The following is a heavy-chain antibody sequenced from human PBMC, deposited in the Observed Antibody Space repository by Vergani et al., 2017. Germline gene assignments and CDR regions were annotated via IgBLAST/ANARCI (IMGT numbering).Heavy chain of an antibody. CDR1: GFTFSSYG. Sequence: EVQLLESGGGLVQPGGSLRLSCAASGFTFSSYGMHWVRQAPGKGLEWVSYISSSGSTIYYADSVKGRFTISRDNAKNSLYLQMNSLRAEDTAVYYCAREGWQGGFDYWGQGTLVTVSS. CDR2: ISSSGSTI. V-gene: IGHV3-48*04. D-gene: IGHD1-26*01. J-gene: IGHJ4*02. CDR3: AREGWQGGFDY.